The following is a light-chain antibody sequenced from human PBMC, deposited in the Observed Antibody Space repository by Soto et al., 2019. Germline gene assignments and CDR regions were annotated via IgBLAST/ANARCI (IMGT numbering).Light chain of an antibody. Sequence: EIVLTQSPGTLSLSPGERATLSCRASQSVSSSYLAWYQQKPGQARRLLIYGASSRATGIPDRFSGSGSGTDFTLTISRLAPEDFAVYYCQQYGSSITFGQGTRLEIK. V-gene: IGKV3-20*01. CDR3: QQYGSSIT. J-gene: IGKJ5*01. CDR1: QSVSSSY. CDR2: GAS.